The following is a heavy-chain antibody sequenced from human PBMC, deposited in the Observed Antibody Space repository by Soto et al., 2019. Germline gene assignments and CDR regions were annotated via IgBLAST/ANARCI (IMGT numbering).Heavy chain of an antibody. CDR2: FDPEDGET. J-gene: IGHJ4*02. D-gene: IGHD2-15*01. Sequence: GASVKVSCKVSGYTLTELSMHWVRQAPGKGLEWMGGFDPEDGETIYAQKFQGRVTMTEDTSPDTAYMELSSLRSEDTAVYYCATGMLGYCSGGSCYALREYFDYWGQGTLVTVSS. CDR1: GYTLTELS. CDR3: ATGMLGYCSGGSCYALREYFDY. V-gene: IGHV1-24*01.